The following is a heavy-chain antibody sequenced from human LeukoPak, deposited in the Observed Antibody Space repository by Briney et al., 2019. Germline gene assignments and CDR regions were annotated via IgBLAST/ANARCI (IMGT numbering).Heavy chain of an antibody. CDR3: ARDRDYGGNSGAFDI. CDR2: IIPIFGTA. J-gene: IGHJ3*02. V-gene: IGHV1-69*05. Sequence: SVKVSCKASGCTFSSYAISWVRQAPGQGLECIGRIIPIFGTASYAQKFQGRVTITTDESTSTAYMELSSLRSEDTAVYYCARDRDYGGNSGAFDIWGQGTMVTVSS. CDR1: GCTFSSYA. D-gene: IGHD4-23*01.